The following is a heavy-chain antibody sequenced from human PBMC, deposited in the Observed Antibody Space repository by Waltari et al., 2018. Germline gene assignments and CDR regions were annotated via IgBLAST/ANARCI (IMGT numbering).Heavy chain of an antibody. CDR3: ARGGGGYCSGGSCYKHVAWFDP. CDR2: IIPIFGTA. Sequence: QVQLVQSGAEVKKPGSSVKVSCKASGGTFSSYAISWVRQAPGQGLEWLGGIIPIFGTANYAQKFQGRVTITADESTSTAYMELSSLRSEDTAVYYCARGGGGYCSGGSCYKHVAWFDPWGQGTLVTVSS. D-gene: IGHD2-15*01. V-gene: IGHV1-69*01. CDR1: GGTFSSYA. J-gene: IGHJ5*02.